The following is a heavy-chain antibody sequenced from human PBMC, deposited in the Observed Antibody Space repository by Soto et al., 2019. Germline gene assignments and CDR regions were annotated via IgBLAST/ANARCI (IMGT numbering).Heavy chain of an antibody. CDR1: GGTFSSYA. V-gene: IGHV1-69*01. D-gene: IGHD6-19*01. Sequence: QVQLVQSGAEVKKPGSSVKVSCKASGGTFSSYAISWVRQAPGQGLEWMGGIIPIFGTANYAQKFQGRVTITADESTSKAYMELSSLRSEDTAVYYCARCPIAVAGSYYYYYGMDVWGQGTTVTVSS. CDR2: IIPIFGTA. J-gene: IGHJ6*02. CDR3: ARCPIAVAGSYYYYYGMDV.